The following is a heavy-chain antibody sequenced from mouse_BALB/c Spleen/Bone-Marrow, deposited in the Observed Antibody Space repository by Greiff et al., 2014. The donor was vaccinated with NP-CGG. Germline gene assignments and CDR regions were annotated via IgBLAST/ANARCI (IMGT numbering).Heavy chain of an antibody. CDR3: ARRGDGYYDWFAY. V-gene: IGHV2-2*02. D-gene: IGHD2-3*01. CDR2: IWSGGST. J-gene: IGHJ3*01. CDR1: GFSLTSYG. Sequence: QVQLKQSGPGLVQPSQSLPITCTVSGFSLTSYGVHWVRQSPGKGLEWLGVIWSGGSTDYNAAFISRLSISKDNSKSQVFFKMNSLQANDTAIYYCARRGDGYYDWFAYWGQGTLVTVSA.